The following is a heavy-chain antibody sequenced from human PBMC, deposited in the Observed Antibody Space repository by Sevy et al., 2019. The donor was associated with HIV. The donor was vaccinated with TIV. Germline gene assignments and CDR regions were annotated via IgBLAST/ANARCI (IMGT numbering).Heavy chain of an antibody. D-gene: IGHD1-26*01. CDR3: VRDKEVGASILDS. CDR2: INQDGSEA. V-gene: IGHV3-7*03. Sequence: GESLKISCVASGFNLRNFWMSWVRQAPGKGPECVADINQDGSEAYYVDSVKGRFTISRDNAKNSLYLQMNSLRDEDTAMYFCVRDKEVGASILDSWGQGTPVTVSS. CDR1: GFNLRNFW. J-gene: IGHJ4*02.